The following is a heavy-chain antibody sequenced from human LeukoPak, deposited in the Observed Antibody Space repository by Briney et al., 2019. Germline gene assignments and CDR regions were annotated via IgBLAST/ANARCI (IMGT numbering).Heavy chain of an antibody. Sequence: ASVKVSCKASGYTFTGYYMHWVRQAPGQGLGWMGWINPNSGGTNYAQKFQGRVTMTRDTSISTAYMELSRLRSDDTAVYYCARSGYSYGYYYYYYMDVWGKGTTVTISS. CDR3: ARSGYSYGYYYYYYMDV. V-gene: IGHV1-2*02. CDR2: INPNSGGT. D-gene: IGHD5-18*01. J-gene: IGHJ6*03. CDR1: GYTFTGYY.